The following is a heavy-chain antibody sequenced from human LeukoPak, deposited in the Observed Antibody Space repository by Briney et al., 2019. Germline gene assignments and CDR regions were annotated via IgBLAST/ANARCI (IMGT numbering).Heavy chain of an antibody. CDR1: GGSFRGYS. CDR2: INHSGST. CDR3: AREESADPRRVL. J-gene: IGHJ4*02. Sequence: SETLSLTCAVYGGSFRGYSWIWIRQPPGKGLEWIGEINHSGSTNYHPSLKSRVTISVDTSKDQFSLELTSVTAADTAVYYCAREESADPRRVLWGQGTPVTVSS. V-gene: IGHV4-34*01.